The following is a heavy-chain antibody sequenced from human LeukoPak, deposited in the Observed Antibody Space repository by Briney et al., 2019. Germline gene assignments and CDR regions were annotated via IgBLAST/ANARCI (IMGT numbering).Heavy chain of an antibody. CDR2: IIPILGIA. Sequence: GASVKVSCKASGGIFSSYAIIWVRQAPGQGLEWMGRIIPILGIANYAQKFQGRVTITADKSTSTAYMELSSLRSEDTAVYYCARYSSGRPYYYYGMDVWGQGTTVTVSS. V-gene: IGHV1-69*04. CDR1: GGIFSSYA. J-gene: IGHJ6*02. D-gene: IGHD6-19*01. CDR3: ARYSSGRPYYYYGMDV.